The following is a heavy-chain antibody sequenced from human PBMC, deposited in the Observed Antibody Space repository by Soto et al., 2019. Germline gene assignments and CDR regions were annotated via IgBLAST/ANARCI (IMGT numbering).Heavy chain of an antibody. D-gene: IGHD2-15*01. CDR1: GFTFSSYG. Sequence: QVQLVESGGGVVQPGRSLRLSCAASGFTFSSYGMHWVRQAPGKGLEWVAVISYDGSNKYYADSVKGRITISRDNSNNTLYLQMNSLRAEDTAVYYCAKETYSGPLDYWGRGTLVTVSS. CDR2: ISYDGSNK. V-gene: IGHV3-30*18. CDR3: AKETYSGPLDY. J-gene: IGHJ4*02.